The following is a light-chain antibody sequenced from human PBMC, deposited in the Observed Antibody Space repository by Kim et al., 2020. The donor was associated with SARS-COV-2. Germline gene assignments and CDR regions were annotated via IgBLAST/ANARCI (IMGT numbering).Light chain of an antibody. V-gene: IGLV3-19*01. CDR1: SLRSYY. J-gene: IGLJ2*01. CDR3: NSRDSNDNVV. CDR2: GKN. Sequence: VDLGQTVRIKCQGDSLRSYYATWYQQKPGQAPILIIYGKNNRPSGIPDRFSCSSSGNTASLTITGTQAGDEADYYCNSRDSNDNVVFGGGTQLTVL.